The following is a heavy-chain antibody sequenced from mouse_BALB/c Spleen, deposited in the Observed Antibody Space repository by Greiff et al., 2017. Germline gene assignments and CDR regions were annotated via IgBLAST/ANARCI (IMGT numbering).Heavy chain of an antibody. CDR1: GFNIKDTY. V-gene: IGHV14-3*02. Sequence: VQLKESGAELVKPGASVKLSCTASGFNIKDTYMHWVKQRPEQGLEWIGRIDPANGNTKYDPKFQGKATITADTSSNTAYLQLSSLTSEDTAVYYCALSTMITGYAMDYWGQGTSVTVSS. CDR2: IDPANGNT. J-gene: IGHJ4*01. D-gene: IGHD2-4*01. CDR3: ALSTMITGYAMDY.